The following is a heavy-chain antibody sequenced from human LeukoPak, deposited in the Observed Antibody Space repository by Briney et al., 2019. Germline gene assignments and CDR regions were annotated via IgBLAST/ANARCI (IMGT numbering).Heavy chain of an antibody. J-gene: IGHJ4*02. D-gene: IGHD6-19*01. Sequence: QTGGSLRLSCVASGFTFSSHWMSWVRQAPGKGLEWVANINQDGSEKNYVDSVKGRFSISRDNAKNSLSLQMNSLTAEDTALYYCARTYSGGWSASDYWGQGTPVAVSS. CDR1: GFTFSSHW. CDR3: ARTYSGGWSASDY. CDR2: INQDGSEK. V-gene: IGHV3-7*03.